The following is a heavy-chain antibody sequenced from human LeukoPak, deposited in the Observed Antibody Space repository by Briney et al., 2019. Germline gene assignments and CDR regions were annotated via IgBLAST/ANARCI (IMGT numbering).Heavy chain of an antibody. D-gene: IGHD3-22*01. Sequence: SVKVSFKSSGGTFSSYAISWVRQAPGQGLEWMGRIIPILGIANYAQKFQGRVTITADKFTSTAYMELSSLRSEDTAVYYCARDFRPYYYDSSGYYSPYFQHWGQGTLVTVSS. CDR3: ARDFRPYYYDSSGYYSPYFQH. V-gene: IGHV1-69*04. J-gene: IGHJ1*01. CDR1: GGTFSSYA. CDR2: IIPILGIA.